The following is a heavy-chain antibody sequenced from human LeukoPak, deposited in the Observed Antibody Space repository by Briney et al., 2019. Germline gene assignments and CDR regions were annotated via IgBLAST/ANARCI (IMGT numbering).Heavy chain of an antibody. V-gene: IGHV4-4*02. CDR3: AKYYDILTGYPELYYGMDV. D-gene: IGHD3-9*01. Sequence: SGTLSLTCAVSGGSISSSNWWSWVRQPPGKGLEWIGEIYHSGSTNYNPSLKSRVTISVDKSKNQFSLKLSSVTAADTAVYYCAKYYDILTGYPELYYGMDVWGQGTTVTVSS. J-gene: IGHJ6*02. CDR2: IYHSGST. CDR1: GGSISSSNW.